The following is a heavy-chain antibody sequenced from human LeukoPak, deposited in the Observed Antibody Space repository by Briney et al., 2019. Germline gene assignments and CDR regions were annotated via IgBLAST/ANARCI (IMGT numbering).Heavy chain of an antibody. J-gene: IGHJ3*02. CDR1: GYTFFTYN. CDR3: ARDVSEGFGERVIDAFDI. V-gene: IGHV1-18*01. Sequence: ASVTVSCKASGYTFFTYNIAWVRQAPGQGPEWMGWISPYNGNTEYAQNLQGRVTMTTDTSTSTAYMELRSLRYDDTAVYFRARDVSEGFGERVIDAFDIWGQGTMVTVSS. D-gene: IGHD3-10*01. CDR2: ISPYNGNT.